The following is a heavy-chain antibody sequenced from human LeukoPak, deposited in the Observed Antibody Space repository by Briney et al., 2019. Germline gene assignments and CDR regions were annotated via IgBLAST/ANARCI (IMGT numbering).Heavy chain of an antibody. Sequence: GGSLRLSCVASGFTFSSYGMHWVRQAPGTGLEWVAVISNDGSNKYYADSVKGRFTISRDNSKNTLYLQMNSLRAEDTAVHYCAKGRGAFDIWGQGTMVTVSS. CDR3: AKGRGAFDI. CDR2: ISNDGSNK. CDR1: GFTFSSYG. D-gene: IGHD3-10*01. V-gene: IGHV3-30*18. J-gene: IGHJ3*02.